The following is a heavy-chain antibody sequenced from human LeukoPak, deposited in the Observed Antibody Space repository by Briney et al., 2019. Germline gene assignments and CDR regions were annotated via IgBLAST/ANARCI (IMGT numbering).Heavy chain of an antibody. CDR1: GFTFSSYS. Sequence: GGSLRLSCAASGFTFSSYSMNWVRQAPGKGLEWVSYISSSSSTIYYADSVKGRFTISRDNAKNSLYLQMNSLRAEDTAVYYCARATYYYDSAAFDIWGQGTMVTVSS. J-gene: IGHJ3*02. CDR3: ARATYYYDSAAFDI. V-gene: IGHV3-48*01. D-gene: IGHD3-22*01. CDR2: ISSSSSTI.